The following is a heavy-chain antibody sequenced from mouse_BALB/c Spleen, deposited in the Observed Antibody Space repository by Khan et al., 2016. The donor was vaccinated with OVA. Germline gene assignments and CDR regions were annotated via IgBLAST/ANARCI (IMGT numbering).Heavy chain of an antibody. CDR1: GYSITSDYA. J-gene: IGHJ2*01. CDR2: ISYSGST. Sequence: EVQLVETGPGLVKPSQSLSLTRTVTGYSITSDYAWNWIRQFPGNKLEWMGYISYSGSTSYNPSLKSRISITRDTSKNQFFLQLNSVTTEDTATYYCARSIMANWGQGTTLTVSS. CDR3: ARSIMAN. V-gene: IGHV3-2*02.